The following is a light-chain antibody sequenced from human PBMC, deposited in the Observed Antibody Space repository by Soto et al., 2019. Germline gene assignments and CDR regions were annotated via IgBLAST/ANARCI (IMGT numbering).Light chain of an antibody. CDR3: QQSHSSPFT. V-gene: IGKV4-1*01. CDR2: WAS. Sequence: DIVMTQSPDPLAVSLGERATINCQSSQSVLYSSNKYLAWYPTTTGQPPKLIIYWASTRESGVPDRLSGSGSGKHLTLRISRMKAEEGAVDDGQQSHSSPFTFGGGTKVDIK. CDR1: QSVLYSSNKY. J-gene: IGKJ4*01.